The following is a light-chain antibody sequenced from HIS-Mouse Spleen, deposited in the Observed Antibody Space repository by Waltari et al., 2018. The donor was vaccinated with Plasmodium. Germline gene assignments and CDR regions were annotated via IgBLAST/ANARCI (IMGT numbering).Light chain of an antibody. CDR1: SSAVGGYNY. V-gene: IGLV2-14*01. J-gene: IGLJ2*01. CDR3: SSYTSSSTRV. CDR2: EVR. Sequence: QSALTQPASVSGSPGQSITISCTGTSSAVGGYNYVSWYQQHPGKAPKLMIYEVRNRPSGVSNRFSGSKSGNTASLTISGLQAEDEADYYCSSYTSSSTRVFGGGTKLTVL.